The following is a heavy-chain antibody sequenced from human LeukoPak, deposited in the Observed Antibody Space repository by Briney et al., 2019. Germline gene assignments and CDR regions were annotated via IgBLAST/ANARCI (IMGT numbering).Heavy chain of an antibody. CDR2: MYYSGGT. J-gene: IGHJ5*02. D-gene: IGHD4-17*01. Sequence: PSETLSLTCTVSGGSINGYYWSWIRQPAGKGLEWIAYMYYSGGTKYNPSLKSRVTISVDPSKNQFFLKLNSVTAADTAVYYCARVSGSVTTINFDPWGQGTLVTVSS. CDR3: ARVSGSVTTINFDP. V-gene: IGHV4-59*01. CDR1: GGSINGYY.